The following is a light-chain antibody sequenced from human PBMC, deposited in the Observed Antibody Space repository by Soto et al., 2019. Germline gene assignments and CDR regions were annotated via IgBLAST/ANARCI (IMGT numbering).Light chain of an antibody. V-gene: IGKV3-20*01. J-gene: IGKJ4*01. CDR1: QSVSGSY. CDR3: QQHGDSPLT. CDR2: AAS. Sequence: ENVLTQSPGTLSLSPGERATLSCRASQSVSGSYLAWYQQKPGQAPRLLIYAASSRATGIPDRFSGSASGTDFTLTISRLEPEDFAVYHCQQHGDSPLTFGGGTKVDIK.